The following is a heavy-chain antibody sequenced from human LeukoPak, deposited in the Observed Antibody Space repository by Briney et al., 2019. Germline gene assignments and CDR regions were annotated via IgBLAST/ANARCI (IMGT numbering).Heavy chain of an antibody. CDR2: INPNSGGT. D-gene: IGHD2-2*01. Sequence: ALVKVSCKAPGYKFTDDYMHWVRQAPGQGLEWMGWINPNSGGTNYAQKFQGRVTLTRDTSITTAYMELNRLRSDDTAVYYCAKARGLYCSSTSCYDCDVWGKGTTVTVSS. CDR1: GYKFTDDY. V-gene: IGHV1-2*02. J-gene: IGHJ6*04. CDR3: AKARGLYCSSTSCYDCDV.